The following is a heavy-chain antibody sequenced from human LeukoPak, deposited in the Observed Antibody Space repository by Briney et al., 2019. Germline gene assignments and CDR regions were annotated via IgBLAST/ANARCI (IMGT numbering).Heavy chain of an antibody. CDR3: ARGSSYYDSIGYSDY. CDR2: VNQSGGT. D-gene: IGHD3-22*01. J-gene: IGHJ4*02. CDR1: GGSFNGYY. Sequence: PSETLSLTCAVYGGSFNGYYWSWIRHPPGKGLEWIGEVNQSGGTNYNPSLQSRLSISVDTSKNQFSLKMSSVTAADTAVYYCARGSSYYDSIGYSDYWGQGTQVTVSS. V-gene: IGHV4-34*01.